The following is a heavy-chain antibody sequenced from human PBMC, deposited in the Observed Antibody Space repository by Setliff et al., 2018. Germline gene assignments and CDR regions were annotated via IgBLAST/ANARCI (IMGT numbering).Heavy chain of an antibody. CDR1: GYTFTSYG. J-gene: IGHJ3*01. CDR2: ISAYNGNT. Sequence: AAVKVSCKASGYTFTSYGISWVRQAPGQGLEWMGWISAYNGNTNYAQKLQGRVTMTTDTSTSTAYMELRSLRSDDTAVYFCARFGGSCSSSSCYASDLWGQGTRVTVSS. V-gene: IGHV1-18*01. CDR3: ARFGGSCSSSSCYASDL. D-gene: IGHD2-2*01.